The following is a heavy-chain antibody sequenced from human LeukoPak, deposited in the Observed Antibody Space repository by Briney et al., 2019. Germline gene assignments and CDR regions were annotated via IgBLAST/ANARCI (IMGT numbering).Heavy chain of an antibody. Sequence: GGSLRLSCAASGFSFSSYEMNWVRQAPGKGLEWVSYIRSSGSTTYYADSVKGRFTISRDNAKDSLYLQMNSLRAEDTAVYYCARRDCSSTSCYTNNWFDPWGQGTLVTVSS. CDR2: IRSSGSTT. D-gene: IGHD2-2*02. V-gene: IGHV3-48*03. CDR3: ARRDCSSTSCYTNNWFDP. CDR1: GFSFSSYE. J-gene: IGHJ5*02.